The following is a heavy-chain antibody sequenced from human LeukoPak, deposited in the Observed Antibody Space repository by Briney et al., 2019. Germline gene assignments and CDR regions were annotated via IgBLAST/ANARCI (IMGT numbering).Heavy chain of an antibody. V-gene: IGHV3-23*01. D-gene: IGHD3-22*01. CDR3: AKRLERHFDY. J-gene: IGHJ4*02. CDR1: GITFSSYG. Sequence: GGTLRLSCAASGITFSSYGMSWVRQVPGKGLEWVSSISHTGGSPYYADSVKGRFTVSRDNSKNTLYLQMNSLRAEDTAVYYCAKRLERHFDYWGQGTLVTVSS. CDR2: ISHTGGSP.